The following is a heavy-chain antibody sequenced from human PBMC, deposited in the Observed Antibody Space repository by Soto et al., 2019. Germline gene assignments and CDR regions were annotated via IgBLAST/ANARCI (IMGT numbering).Heavy chain of an antibody. V-gene: IGHV1-69*13. CDR1: GGTFSSYA. CDR2: IIPIFGTA. D-gene: IGHD5-12*01. J-gene: IGHJ6*02. CDR3: AGRWLQSPNYYYYYGMDV. Sequence: GASVKVSCKASGGTFSSYAISWVRQAPGQGLEWMGGIIPIFGTANYAQKFQGRVTITADESTSTAYMELSSLRSEDTAVYYCAGRWLQSPNYYYYYGMDVWGQGTTVTVSS.